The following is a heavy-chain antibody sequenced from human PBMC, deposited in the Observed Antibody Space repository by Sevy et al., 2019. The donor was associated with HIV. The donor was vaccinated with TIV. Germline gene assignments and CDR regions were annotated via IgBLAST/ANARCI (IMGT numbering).Heavy chain of an antibody. CDR3: ARDRFRGPFGSGSYGMDV. J-gene: IGHJ6*02. D-gene: IGHD3-10*01. V-gene: IGHV3-33*01. CDR2: IWYDGTNK. CDR1: GFPFNTYG. Sequence: GGSLRLSCAASGFPFNTYGINWVRQAPGKGLEWVAVIWYDGTNKYYANSVKGRFTISRDNSKNTLYLQMNSLRVEDTAVYYCARDRFRGPFGSGSYGMDVWGQGTTVTVSS.